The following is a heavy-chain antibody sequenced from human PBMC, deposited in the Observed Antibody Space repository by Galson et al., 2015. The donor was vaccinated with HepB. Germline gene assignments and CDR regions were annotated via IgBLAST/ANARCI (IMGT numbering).Heavy chain of an antibody. CDR2: IIPIFGTA. D-gene: IGHD5-24*01. V-gene: IGHV1-69*13. J-gene: IGHJ4*02. Sequence: SVKVSCKASGDTFSSYAISWVRQAPGQGLEWMGGIIPIFGTANYAQKFQGRVTITADESTSTAYMELSSLRSEDTAVYYCARSGRRWLETEIYFDYWGQGTLVTVSS. CDR1: GDTFSSYA. CDR3: ARSGRRWLETEIYFDY.